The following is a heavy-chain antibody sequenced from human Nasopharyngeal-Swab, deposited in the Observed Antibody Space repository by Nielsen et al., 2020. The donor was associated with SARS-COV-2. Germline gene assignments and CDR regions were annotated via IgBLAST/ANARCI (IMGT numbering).Heavy chain of an antibody. Sequence: ASVKVSCKASGYTFTSYDINWVRQATGQGLEWMGWMNPNSGNTGYAQKFQGRVTMTRNTSISTAYMELSSLRSEDTAVYYCATDKRGGSGSYYNESPGYYYYMDVWGKGTTVTVSS. J-gene: IGHJ6*03. CDR1: GYTFTSYD. D-gene: IGHD3-10*01. V-gene: IGHV1-8*01. CDR2: MNPNSGNT. CDR3: ATDKRGGSGSYYNESPGYYYYMDV.